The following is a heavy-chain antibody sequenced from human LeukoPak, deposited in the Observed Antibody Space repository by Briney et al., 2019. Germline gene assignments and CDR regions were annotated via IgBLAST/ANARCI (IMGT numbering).Heavy chain of an antibody. J-gene: IGHJ4*02. Sequence: PGGSLRLSCAASGFTFSSYAMSWVRQAPGKGLEWVSAISGNGGRTYYADSVKGRFTISRDNSKNTLYLQMNSLRAEDTAVYYCAKDTRFWQGTFDYWGQGTLVTVSS. CDR2: ISGNGGRT. CDR1: GFTFSSYA. CDR3: AKDTRFWQGTFDY. V-gene: IGHV3-23*01.